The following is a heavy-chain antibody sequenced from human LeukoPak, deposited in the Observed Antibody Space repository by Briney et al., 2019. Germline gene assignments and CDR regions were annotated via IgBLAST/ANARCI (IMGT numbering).Heavy chain of an antibody. CDR3: ARGCEFTSNYFDY. J-gene: IGHJ4*02. CDR1: GGSISGYY. D-gene: IGHD2-15*01. Sequence: SETLSLSCTGSGGSISGYYWNWIRQRPGQGLEWIVYIDYSGSTNDNPSLKSGATISIDTTKKQFSLRLTSVTAADSAVYYSARGCEFTSNYFDYWGQGTLVTVSS. V-gene: IGHV4-59*01. CDR2: IDYSGST.